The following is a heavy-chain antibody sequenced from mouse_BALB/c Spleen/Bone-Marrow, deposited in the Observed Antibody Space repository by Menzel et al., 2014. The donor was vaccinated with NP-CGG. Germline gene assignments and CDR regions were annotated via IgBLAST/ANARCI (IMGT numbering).Heavy chain of an antibody. V-gene: IGHV1-9*01. CDR2: ILPGSYST. D-gene: IGHD2-2*01. CDR1: GYTFRNYW. J-gene: IGHJ3*01. Sequence: VQRVESGAELMRPGASVKISCKATGYTFRNYWIDWVKQRPGHGLEWIGEILPGSYSTNYNEKLKGKATFTADTSSNTAYMQLSSLTSEDSAVYYCARRGGYPWFAYWGQGTLVTVSA. CDR3: ARRGGYPWFAY.